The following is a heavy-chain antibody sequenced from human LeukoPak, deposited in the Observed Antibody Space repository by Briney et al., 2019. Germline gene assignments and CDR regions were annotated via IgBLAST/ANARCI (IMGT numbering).Heavy chain of an antibody. CDR3: ARRRLGYYSDY. D-gene: IGHD5-24*01. J-gene: IGHJ4*02. Sequence: SETLSLTCGVYGGSFSGYYWSWIRQPPGKGLEWIGEINPRGSTNYNPSLKSRVTLSADTSKNQFSLTLNSVTAADTAVYYCARRRLGYYSDYWGQGTLVTVSS. CDR1: GGSFSGYY. V-gene: IGHV4-34*01. CDR2: INPRGST.